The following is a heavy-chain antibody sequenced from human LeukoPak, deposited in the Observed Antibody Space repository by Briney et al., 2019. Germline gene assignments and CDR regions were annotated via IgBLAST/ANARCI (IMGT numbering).Heavy chain of an antibody. CDR3: ATPGGMYYYDSSGYYLFAY. CDR1: GGTFSSYA. V-gene: IGHV1-69*05. CDR2: IIPIFGTA. Sequence: GASVKVSCKASGGTFSSYAISWVRQAPGQGLEWMGGIIPIFGTANYAQKFQGRVTITTDESTSTAYMELSSLRSEDTAVYYCATPGGMYYYDSSGYYLFAYWGQGTLVTVSS. D-gene: IGHD3-22*01. J-gene: IGHJ4*02.